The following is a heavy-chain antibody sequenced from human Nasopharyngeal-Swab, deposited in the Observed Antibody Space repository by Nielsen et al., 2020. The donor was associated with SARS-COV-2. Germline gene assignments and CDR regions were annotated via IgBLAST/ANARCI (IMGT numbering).Heavy chain of an antibody. V-gene: IGHV3-30-3*01. CDR3: ASTPLDSSGYYYAFHY. Sequence: GESLKLSCAASGFTFSRYTMHWVRQAPGKGLEWVAVISYDGSNKYYADSVKGRFTISRDISKNTLYLQMNSLRAEDTAVFYCASTPLDSSGYYYAFHYWGRGTRVTVSA. D-gene: IGHD3-22*01. J-gene: IGHJ4*02. CDR2: ISYDGSNK. CDR1: GFTFSRYT.